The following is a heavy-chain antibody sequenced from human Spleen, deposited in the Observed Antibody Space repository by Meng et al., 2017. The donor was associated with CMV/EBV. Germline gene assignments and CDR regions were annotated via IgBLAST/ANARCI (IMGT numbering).Heavy chain of an antibody. CDR1: GFTFSSYT. CDR3: ARAPITIFGVAPFDY. Sequence: SGFTFSSYTMNWIRQAPGKGLEWVSSITSSSSKYYADSVKGRFTISRDNARNLLFLQMNSLRDEDTAVYYCARAPITIFGVAPFDYWGQGTLVTVSS. D-gene: IGHD3-3*01. J-gene: IGHJ4*02. V-gene: IGHV3-21*06. CDR2: ITSSSSK.